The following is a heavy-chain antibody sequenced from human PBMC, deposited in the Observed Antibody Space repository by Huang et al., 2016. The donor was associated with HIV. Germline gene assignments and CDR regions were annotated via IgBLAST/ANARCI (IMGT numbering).Heavy chain of an antibody. CDR3: ARILMYYNSSGYGFDY. J-gene: IGHJ4*02. Sequence: QVQLQQWGAGLLKPSETLSLTCALYGGSFSGYYWSWIRQTPGKGMEWIGEINNSGSTNYNPSLKSRVTISVDTSKNQFSLKLSSVTAAETAVYYCARILMYYNSSGYGFDYWGQGTLVTVSS. CDR2: INNSGST. CDR1: GGSFSGYY. V-gene: IGHV4-34*01. D-gene: IGHD3-22*01.